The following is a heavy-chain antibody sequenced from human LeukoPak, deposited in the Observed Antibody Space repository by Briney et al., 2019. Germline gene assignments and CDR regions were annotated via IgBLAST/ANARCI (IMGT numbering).Heavy chain of an antibody. J-gene: IGHJ1*01. V-gene: IGHV3-74*01. Sequence: PGVSLRPSCAASGFTFSNYWMHWVRQAPGKGLVWVSRINSDGSSTSYADSVKGRFTISRDNAKNTLYLQMNSLRAEDTAVYYCAAYDSSGYSGKYFQHWGQGTLVTVSS. CDR1: GFTFSNYW. CDR3: AAYDSSGYSGKYFQH. D-gene: IGHD3-22*01. CDR2: INSDGSST.